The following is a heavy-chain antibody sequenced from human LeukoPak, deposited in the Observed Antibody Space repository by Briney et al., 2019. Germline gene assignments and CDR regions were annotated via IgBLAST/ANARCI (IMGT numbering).Heavy chain of an antibody. J-gene: IGHJ4*02. D-gene: IGHD2-15*01. CDR1: GGSISSSNYY. V-gene: IGHV4-39*07. CDR3: ARRHKWWGVFDF. Sequence: SETLSLTCTVSGGSISSSNYYWGWIRQPPGKGLEWIGSIYYSGSTYYNPSLKSRVTISVDTSKNQFSLKLSSVTAADTAVYYCARRHKWWGVFDFWGEGTVVTVSS. CDR2: IYYSGST.